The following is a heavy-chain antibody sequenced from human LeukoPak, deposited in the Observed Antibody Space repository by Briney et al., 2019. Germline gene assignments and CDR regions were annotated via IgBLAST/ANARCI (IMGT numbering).Heavy chain of an antibody. V-gene: IGHV3-23*01. CDR1: GFTFTNYA. Sequence: GGSLRLSCVASGFTFTNYAMSWDRQAPGKGLEWVSAITGSDGTSHYADSVKGRFTISRDNSKNTLYLQVNSLRAEDTAVYYCAKWGDYDILTGYYVPDYWGQGTLVTVSS. CDR2: ITGSDGTS. CDR3: AKWGDYDILTGYYVPDY. D-gene: IGHD3-9*01. J-gene: IGHJ4*02.